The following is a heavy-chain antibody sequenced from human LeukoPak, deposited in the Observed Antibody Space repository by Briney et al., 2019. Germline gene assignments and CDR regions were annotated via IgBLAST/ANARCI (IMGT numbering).Heavy chain of an antibody. CDR2: IYYSGST. CDR3: AGLHYGDYGSWYFDL. V-gene: IGHV4-61*08. Sequence: PSQTLSLTCTVSGGSISSGDYYWSWIRQPPGKGLEWIGYIYYSGSTNYNPSLKSRVTISVDTSKNQFSLKLSSVTAADTAVYYCAGLHYGDYGSWYFDLWGRGTLVTVSS. CDR1: GGSISSGDYY. D-gene: IGHD4-17*01. J-gene: IGHJ2*01.